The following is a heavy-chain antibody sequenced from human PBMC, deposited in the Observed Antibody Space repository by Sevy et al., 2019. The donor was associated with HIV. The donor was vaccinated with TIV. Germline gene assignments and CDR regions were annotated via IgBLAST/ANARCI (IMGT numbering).Heavy chain of an antibody. Sequence: GGSLRLSCAASGFTFSSYWMSWVRQAPGKGLEWVANIKQDGSEKYYVDSVKGRFTISRDNAKNSLYLQMNSLRAEDTAVYYCARGYYGSGSYYNIFDYWGQGTLVTVSS. CDR2: IKQDGSEK. CDR3: ARGYYGSGSYYNIFDY. CDR1: GFTFSSYW. D-gene: IGHD3-10*01. J-gene: IGHJ4*02. V-gene: IGHV3-7*01.